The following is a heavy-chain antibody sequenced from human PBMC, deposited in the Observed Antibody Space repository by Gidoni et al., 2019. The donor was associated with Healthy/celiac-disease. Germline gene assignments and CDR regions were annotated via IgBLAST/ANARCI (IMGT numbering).Heavy chain of an antibody. CDR2: IKHRGST. CDR1: GGSFSGYY. J-gene: IGHJ3*02. D-gene: IGHD3-10*01. Sequence: QVQLQQWGAGLLKPSETLSLTCAVYGGSFSGYYWSWIRQPPGKGLEWIGEIKHRGSTNYNPSLKSRVTISVDTSKNQFSLKLSSVTAADTAVYYCAIVVPLGAFDIWGQGTMVTVSS. V-gene: IGHV4-34*01. CDR3: AIVVPLGAFDI.